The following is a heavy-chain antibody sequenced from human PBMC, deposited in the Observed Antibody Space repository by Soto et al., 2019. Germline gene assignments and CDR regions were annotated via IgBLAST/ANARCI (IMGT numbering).Heavy chain of an antibody. CDR3: ARLKGDIVVVPAATAGMDV. Sequence: PGESLKVSCKGSGYSFIKYWSSWVRQMPGKGLEWMGRIDPSDSYTNYSPSFQGHVTISADKSISTAYLQWSSLKASDTAMYYCARLKGDIVVVPAATAGMDVWGQGTTVTVS. J-gene: IGHJ6*02. D-gene: IGHD2-2*01. CDR2: IDPSDSYT. CDR1: GYSFIKYW. V-gene: IGHV5-10-1*01.